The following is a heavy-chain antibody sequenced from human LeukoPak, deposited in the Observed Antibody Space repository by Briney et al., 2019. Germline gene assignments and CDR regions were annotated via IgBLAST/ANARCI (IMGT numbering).Heavy chain of an antibody. V-gene: IGHV3-21*01. CDR1: GFTFSTYT. D-gene: IGHD3-10*01. CDR2: ISSRSSYT. J-gene: IGHJ3*01. CDR3: SRDLVYSHGSGSFEAFGF. Sequence: PGGSLRLSCAASGFTFSTYTMNWVRQAPGKGLGWVSSISSRSSYTYHADSVKGRFTISRDNAKNSLYLQMNSLRAEDSAVYYCSRDLVYSHGSGSFEAFGFWGQGTVVTVSS.